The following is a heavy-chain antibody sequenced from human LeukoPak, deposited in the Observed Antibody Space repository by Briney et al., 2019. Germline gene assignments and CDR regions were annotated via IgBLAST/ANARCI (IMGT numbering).Heavy chain of an antibody. Sequence: PGGSLRLSCAASGFTFSSYSMNWVRQAAGKGLEWASYISSSSSTIYYADSVKGRFTISRDNAKNSLYLQMNSLRAEDTAVYYCAREGPTWSIAARSPEGYWGQGTLVTVSS. J-gene: IGHJ4*02. D-gene: IGHD6-6*01. CDR3: AREGPTWSIAARSPEGY. CDR2: ISSSSSTI. CDR1: GFTFSSYS. V-gene: IGHV3-48*01.